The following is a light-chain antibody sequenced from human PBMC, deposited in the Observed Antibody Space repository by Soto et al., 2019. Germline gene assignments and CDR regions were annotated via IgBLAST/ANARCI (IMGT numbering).Light chain of an antibody. CDR1: SSDVGTYNY. V-gene: IGLV2-11*01. Sequence: QSVLAQPRSVSASPGQSVTISCTGTSSDVGTYNYVSWYQQHPGKAPKLMIEDVSKRPSGVPDRFSGSKSGNTASLTISGLQAEDEADYYCGSWDSSLSAYVFGTGTKVTVL. CDR2: DVS. J-gene: IGLJ1*01. CDR3: GSWDSSLSAYV.